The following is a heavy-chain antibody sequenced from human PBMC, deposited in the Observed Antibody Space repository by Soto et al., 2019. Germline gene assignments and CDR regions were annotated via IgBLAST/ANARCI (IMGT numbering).Heavy chain of an antibody. D-gene: IGHD2-21*02. V-gene: IGHV3-30*18. Sequence: QVQLVESGGGVVQPGRSLRLSCAASGFTFSSYGMHWVRQAPGKELEWVAVISYDGSNKYYADSVKGRFTISRDNSKNTLYLQMNSLRAEDTAVYYCAKDSTVVVTAIGSWYFDLWGRGTLVTVSS. CDR1: GFTFSSYG. CDR3: AKDSTVVVTAIGSWYFDL. CDR2: ISYDGSNK. J-gene: IGHJ2*01.